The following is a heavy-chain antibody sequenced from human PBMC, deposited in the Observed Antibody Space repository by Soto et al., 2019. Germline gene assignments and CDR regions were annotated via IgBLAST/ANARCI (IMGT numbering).Heavy chain of an antibody. CDR3: AKEMSTIYFDS. J-gene: IGHJ4*02. CDR1: GFNFRDYS. V-gene: IGHV3-43*01. Sequence: GWSLRLSCAASGFNFRDYSMHWVRQPLGKGLEWVSLINWDGTTKFYADSVRGRFTVSRDNRRNSIYLQLNSLRTEDTAFYYCAKEMSTIYFDSWGQGALVTVSS. CDR2: INWDGTTK. D-gene: IGHD1-1*01.